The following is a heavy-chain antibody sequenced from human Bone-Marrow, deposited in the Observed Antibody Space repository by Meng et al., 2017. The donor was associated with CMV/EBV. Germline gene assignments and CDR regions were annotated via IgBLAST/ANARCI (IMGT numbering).Heavy chain of an antibody. J-gene: IGHJ4*02. D-gene: IGHD6-13*01. Sequence: GESLKIYCVASGFTVSSNYMRWVRQAPGKGLGWVSVIYSGGATFYADSMKGRFTISREHSKNTLYLQMNTLRVDDTAVYYCAREAAAAFHYFDFWGKGTLVTVSS. CDR3: AREAAAAFHYFDF. CDR2: IYSGGAT. V-gene: IGHV3-66*02. CDR1: GFTVSSNY.